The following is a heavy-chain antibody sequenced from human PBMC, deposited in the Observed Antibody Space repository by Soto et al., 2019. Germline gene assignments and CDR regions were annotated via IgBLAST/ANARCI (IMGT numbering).Heavy chain of an antibody. V-gene: IGHV5-51*01. D-gene: IGHD2-15*01. Sequence: GESLKISCKGSGYIFTNYWIAWVRQMPGKGLEWMEIIHPGDSDTRYTPSFHGQVTISVDRSTSTAYLQWSSLEASDTAIYYCVRQGLNRMSPVPATSDYWGQGTLVTVSS. CDR2: IHPGDSDT. J-gene: IGHJ4*02. CDR3: VRQGLNRMSPVPATSDY. CDR1: GYIFTNYW.